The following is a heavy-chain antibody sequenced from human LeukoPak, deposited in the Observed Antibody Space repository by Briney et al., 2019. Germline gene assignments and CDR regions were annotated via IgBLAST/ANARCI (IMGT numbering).Heavy chain of an antibody. CDR2: IYSGGST. CDR3: ARDAKGYSYGFDY. D-gene: IGHD5-18*01. CDR1: GFTVSSNY. Sequence: PGGSLRLSCAASGFTVSSNYITWVRQAPGKGLEGVSVIYSGGSTYYADSVKGRFTISRDNSKNTLYLQMNSLRAEDTAVYYCARDAKGYSYGFDYWGQGTLVTVSS. J-gene: IGHJ4*02. V-gene: IGHV3-53*01.